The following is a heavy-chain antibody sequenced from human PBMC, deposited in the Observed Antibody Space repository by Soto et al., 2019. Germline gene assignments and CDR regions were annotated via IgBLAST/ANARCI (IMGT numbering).Heavy chain of an antibody. J-gene: IGHJ6*02. Sequence: QVQLQESGPGLVKPSETLSLTCTVSGGSIRSYYRSWIRQPPGKGLEWIGYIYYSGNTNYNPSLKSRVTISVDTSMNQFSLKLTSVTAADTAVYYCARESDAYYYYAMDIWGPGTTVTVSS. V-gene: IGHV4-59*01. CDR3: ARESDAYYYYAMDI. CDR1: GGSIRSYY. D-gene: IGHD2-8*01. CDR2: IYYSGNT.